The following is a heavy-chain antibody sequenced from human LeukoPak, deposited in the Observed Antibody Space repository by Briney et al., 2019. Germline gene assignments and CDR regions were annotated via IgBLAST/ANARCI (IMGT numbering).Heavy chain of an antibody. CDR1: GFTFSSYS. Sequence: PGGSLRLSCAASGFTFSSYSMNWVRQAPGKGLEWVSSISSSSSYIYYADSVKGRFTISRDNAKNSLYLQMNSLRAEDTAVYYCVAAKRPIAAAAWTTIDYWGQGTLVTVSS. J-gene: IGHJ4*02. CDR3: VAAKRPIAAAAWTTIDY. CDR2: ISSSSSYI. D-gene: IGHD6-13*01. V-gene: IGHV3-21*01.